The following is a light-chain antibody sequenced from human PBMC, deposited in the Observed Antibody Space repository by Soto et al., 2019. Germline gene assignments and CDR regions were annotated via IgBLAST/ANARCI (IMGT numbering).Light chain of an antibody. Sequence: EILLTQSPGTLSLSPGERETLACRASQTVISSYLAWYQQRTGQAPRILIYGASTRATGIPDRFSGSGSGTDFTLTISRLEPADFAVYYCQQYGSSPWTFGQGTKVDIK. CDR1: QTVISSY. CDR2: GAS. CDR3: QQYGSSPWT. J-gene: IGKJ1*01. V-gene: IGKV3-20*01.